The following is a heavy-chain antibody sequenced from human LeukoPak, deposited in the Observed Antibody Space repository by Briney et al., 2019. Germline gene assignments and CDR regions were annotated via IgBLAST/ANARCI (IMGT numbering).Heavy chain of an antibody. D-gene: IGHD6-13*01. Sequence: ASVKVSCKASGYTFSSYDINWVRQATGQGLEWMGWKTPNSGNTGYAQKFQGRVSMTSNTSISTAYMELSSLRSEDTAVYYCTRGLRREQQLLRAFDDWGQGTLVTVS. CDR2: KTPNSGNT. J-gene: IGHJ4*02. CDR1: GYTFSSYD. CDR3: TRGLRREQQLLRAFDD. V-gene: IGHV1-8*01.